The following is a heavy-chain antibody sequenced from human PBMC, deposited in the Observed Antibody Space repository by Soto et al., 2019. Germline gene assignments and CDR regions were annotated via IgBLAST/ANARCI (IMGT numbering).Heavy chain of an antibody. CDR3: ARGGYCSGGSCYRGYDAFDI. Sequence: ASVKVSCKASGYTFTSYGISWVRQAPGQGLEWMGWISAYNGNTNYAQKLQGRVTMTTDTSTSTAYMELRSLRSDDTAVYYCARGGYCSGGSCYRGYDAFDIWGQGTMVTVSS. CDR2: ISAYNGNT. D-gene: IGHD2-15*01. J-gene: IGHJ3*02. V-gene: IGHV1-18*01. CDR1: GYTFTSYG.